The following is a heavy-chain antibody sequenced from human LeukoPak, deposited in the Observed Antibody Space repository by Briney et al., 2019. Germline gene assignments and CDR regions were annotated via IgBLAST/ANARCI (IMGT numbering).Heavy chain of an antibody. CDR2: IIPIFGTA. Sequence: SVKVSCKASGGTFSSYAISWVRQAPGQGLEWMGRIIPIFGTANYAQKFQGRVTITTDESTSTAYMELSRLRSEDTAVYYCARERGYSYGYPDYWGQGTLVTVSS. CDR3: ARERGYSYGYPDY. CDR1: GGTFSSYA. J-gene: IGHJ4*02. V-gene: IGHV1-69*05. D-gene: IGHD5-18*01.